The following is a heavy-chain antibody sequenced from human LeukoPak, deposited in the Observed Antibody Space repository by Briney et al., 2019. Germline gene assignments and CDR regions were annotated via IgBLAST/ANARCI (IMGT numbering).Heavy chain of an antibody. CDR3: ARELYYYDSSGYYYTGTFDI. Sequence: GASVKVSCKASGYPFTTYVINWVRQAPGQGLEWMGWISTDTGNPTYAQGFTGRFVFSLDTSVSTAYLQISSLKAEDTAVYYCARELYYYDSSGYYYTGTFDIWGQGTLVTVSS. J-gene: IGHJ3*02. CDR1: GYPFTTYV. D-gene: IGHD3-22*01. V-gene: IGHV7-4-1*02. CDR2: ISTDTGNP.